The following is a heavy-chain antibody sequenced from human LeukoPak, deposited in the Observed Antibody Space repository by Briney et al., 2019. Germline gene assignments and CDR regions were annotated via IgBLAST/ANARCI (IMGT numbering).Heavy chain of an antibody. Sequence: PSETLSLTCTVSGCSISSSSYYWSWIRQPAGKGLEWIGRIYTSGSTNYNPSLKSRVTMSVDTSKNQFSLKLSSVTAADTAVYYCARGGRTAAGYFDYWGQGTLVTVSS. D-gene: IGHD6-13*01. CDR1: GCSISSSSYY. J-gene: IGHJ4*02. CDR2: IYTSGST. V-gene: IGHV4-61*02. CDR3: ARGGRTAAGYFDY.